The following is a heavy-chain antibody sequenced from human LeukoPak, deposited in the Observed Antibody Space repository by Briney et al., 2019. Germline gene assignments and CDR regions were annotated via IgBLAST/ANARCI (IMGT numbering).Heavy chain of an antibody. CDR2: IKSKTDGGKT. CDR1: GFSINYDW. V-gene: IGHV3-15*01. J-gene: IGHJ3*01. CDR3: VRDQYCASSSCPGAFDL. D-gene: IGHD2-2*01. Sequence: GGSLRLSCAASGFSINYDWMSWVRQAPGKGLEWVGRIKSKTDGGKTEYAAPVKGRFTISTDASRNTLYLEMSSLKSEDTAVYYCVRDQYCASSSCPGAFDLWGQGTVVTVSS.